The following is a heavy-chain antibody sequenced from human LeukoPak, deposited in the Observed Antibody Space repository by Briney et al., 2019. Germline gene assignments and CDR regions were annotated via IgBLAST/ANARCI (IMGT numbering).Heavy chain of an antibody. J-gene: IGHJ2*01. CDR2: ISGSGGST. Sequence: GGSLRLSCAASGFTFSSYAMSWVRQAPGKGLEWVSAISGSGGSTYYAGSVKGRFTISRDSSKNTLYLQMNSLRAEDTAVYYCAKDTASSWWYFDLWGRGTLVTVSS. CDR1: GFTFSSYA. CDR3: AKDTASSWWYFDL. D-gene: IGHD5-18*01. V-gene: IGHV3-23*01.